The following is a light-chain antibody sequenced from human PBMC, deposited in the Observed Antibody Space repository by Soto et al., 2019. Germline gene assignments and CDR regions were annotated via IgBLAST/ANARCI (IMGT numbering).Light chain of an antibody. J-gene: IGKJ3*01. Sequence: DIQMTQSPPSLSASVGDRVTITCQASQDISHNLSWYQQKSGKAPKLLIYGASNLEAGVPSRFSGSGSGTYFTFTITSLRPEDFATYYCQQYDDLPFTLGPGTKVDIK. CDR3: QQYDDLPFT. CDR1: QDISHN. V-gene: IGKV1-33*01. CDR2: GAS.